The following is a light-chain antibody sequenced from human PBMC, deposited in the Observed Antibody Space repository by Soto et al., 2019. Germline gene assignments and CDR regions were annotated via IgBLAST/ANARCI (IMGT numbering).Light chain of an antibody. CDR3: QSYDSSLSGSKA. J-gene: IGLJ1*01. CDR2: GNS. CDR1: SSNIGAGYD. V-gene: IGLV1-40*01. Sequence: QSVLTQPPSVSGAPGQMVTISCTGSSSNIGAGYDVHWYQQLPGTAPKLLIYGNSNRPSGVPDRFSGSKSGTSASLAITGLQAEDEADYYCQSYDSSLSGSKAFGTGTKVTVL.